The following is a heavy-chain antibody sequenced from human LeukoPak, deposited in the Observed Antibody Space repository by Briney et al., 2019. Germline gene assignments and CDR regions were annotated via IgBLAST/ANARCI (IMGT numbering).Heavy chain of an antibody. V-gene: IGHV3-30*04. CDR3: ARDLGWLQEFYYFDY. Sequence: GALRLSCAASGFTFSSYAMHWVRQAPGKGLEWVAVISYDGSNKYYADSVKGRFTIFRDNSKNTLYLQMNSLRAEDTAVYYCARDLGWLQEFYYFDYWGQGTLVTVSS. J-gene: IGHJ4*02. CDR1: GFTFSSYA. D-gene: IGHD5-24*01. CDR2: ISYDGSNK.